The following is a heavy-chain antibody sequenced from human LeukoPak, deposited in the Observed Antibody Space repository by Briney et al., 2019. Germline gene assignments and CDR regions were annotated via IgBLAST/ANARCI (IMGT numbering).Heavy chain of an antibody. CDR3: ARIDSSGYYFPDY. CDR2: IWYDGGNK. Sequence: PGGSLRLSCAASGFTFSSYGMHWVRQAPGKGLEWVAVIWYDGGNKYYAVSVKGRFTISRDNSKNTLYLQMNSLRAEDTAVYYCARIDSSGYYFPDYWGQGTLVTVSS. CDR1: GFTFSSYG. V-gene: IGHV3-33*01. D-gene: IGHD3-22*01. J-gene: IGHJ4*02.